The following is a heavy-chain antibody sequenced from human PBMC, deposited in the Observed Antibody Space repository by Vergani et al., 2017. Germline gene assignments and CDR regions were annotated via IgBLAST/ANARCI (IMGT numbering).Heavy chain of an antibody. Sequence: EVQLLESGGGLVQPGGSLRLSCAASGFTFSSYAMSWVRQAPGKGLEWVSAISGSGGSTYYADSVKGRFTISRDNSKNTLYLQMNSLRPEDTAVYYCAKIAGTTGTWDDAFDIWGQGTMVTVSS. CDR3: AKIAGTTGTWDDAFDI. CDR1: GFTFSSYA. J-gene: IGHJ3*02. D-gene: IGHD1-1*01. CDR2: ISGSGGST. V-gene: IGHV3-23*01.